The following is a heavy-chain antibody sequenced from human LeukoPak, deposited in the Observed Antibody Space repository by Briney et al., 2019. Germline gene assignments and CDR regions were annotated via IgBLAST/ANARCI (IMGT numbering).Heavy chain of an antibody. V-gene: IGHV3-23*01. CDR3: AKGDWRYFDY. D-gene: IGHD3/OR15-3a*01. Sequence: GGSLRLSCAASGFTFSTYVMSWVRQAPGKGLEWVSAISGSGGSTYYADSVKGRFTISRDNSKNTLYLQMNSLGADDTAVYYCAKGDWRYFDYWGQGTLVTVSS. CDR1: GFTFSTYV. CDR2: ISGSGGST. J-gene: IGHJ4*02.